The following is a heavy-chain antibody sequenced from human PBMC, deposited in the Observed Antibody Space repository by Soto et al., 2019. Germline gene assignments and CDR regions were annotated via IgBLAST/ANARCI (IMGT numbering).Heavy chain of an antibody. D-gene: IGHD3-3*01. V-gene: IGHV3-7*01. CDR2: IKQDGSEK. CDR3: ARDLGRPYDDLWIGYWDY. Sequence: GGSLRLSCAASGFTFSSYWMSWVRQAPGKGLEWVANIKQDGSEKYYVDSVKGRFTISRDNAKNSLYLQMNSLRAEDTAVYYCARDLGRPYDDLWIGYWDYWGQGTLVTVSS. CDR1: GFTFSSYW. J-gene: IGHJ4*02.